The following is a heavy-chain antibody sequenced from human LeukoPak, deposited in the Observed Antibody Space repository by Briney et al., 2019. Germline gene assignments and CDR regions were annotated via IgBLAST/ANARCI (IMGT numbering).Heavy chain of an antibody. V-gene: IGHV4-34*01. D-gene: IGHD3-22*01. CDR2: INHSGST. Sequence: SETLSLTCAVYGGSFSGYYWSWIRQPPGKGLEWIGEINHSGSTNYNPSLKSRVTISVDTSKNQFSLKLSSVTAADTAVYYCAKGGMIWGQGTLVTVSS. CDR1: GGSFSGYY. J-gene: IGHJ4*02. CDR3: AKGGMI.